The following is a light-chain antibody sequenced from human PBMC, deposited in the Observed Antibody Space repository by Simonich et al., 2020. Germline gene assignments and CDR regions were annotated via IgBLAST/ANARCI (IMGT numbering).Light chain of an antibody. CDR2: LGS. CDR1: QSLLHSNVYNY. V-gene: IGKV2-28*01. Sequence: DIVMTQSPLSLPVTPGEPASISCRSSQSLLHSNVYNYLDWYLQKPGQSPQLLSSLGSNRTSGGPDRFSGSGSGTDFTLKISRVEAEDVGVYYCMQALQTPYTFGQGTKLEIK. J-gene: IGKJ2*01. CDR3: MQALQTPYT.